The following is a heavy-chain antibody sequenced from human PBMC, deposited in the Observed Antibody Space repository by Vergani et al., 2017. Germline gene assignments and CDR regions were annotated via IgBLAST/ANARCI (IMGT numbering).Heavy chain of an antibody. CDR1: GGSISSYY. CDR3: ARVYAGYDLWSGYYNYWYFDL. D-gene: IGHD3-3*01. J-gene: IGHJ2*01. Sequence: QVQLQESGPGLVKPSETLSLTCTVSGGSISSYYWSWIRQPPGKGLEWIGYIYYSGSTNYNPSLKSRVTISVDTSKNQFSLKLSAVTAADTAVYYCARVYAGYDLWSGYYNYWYFDLWGRGTLVTVSS. CDR2: IYYSGST. V-gene: IGHV4-59*01.